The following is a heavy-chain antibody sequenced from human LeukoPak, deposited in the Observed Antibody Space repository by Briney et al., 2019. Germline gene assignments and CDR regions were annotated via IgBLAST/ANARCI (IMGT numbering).Heavy chain of an antibody. Sequence: GGSLRLSCAASGFTFSSYWMHWVRQAPGKGLVWVSRINSDGSSASYADSVKGRFTISRDNAKNTLYLQMNSLRAEDTAVYYCAKGALLLWFGEAPSTFDYWGQGTLVTVSS. J-gene: IGHJ4*02. CDR3: AKGALLLWFGEAPSTFDY. V-gene: IGHV3-74*01. D-gene: IGHD3-10*01. CDR1: GFTFSSYW. CDR2: INSDGSSA.